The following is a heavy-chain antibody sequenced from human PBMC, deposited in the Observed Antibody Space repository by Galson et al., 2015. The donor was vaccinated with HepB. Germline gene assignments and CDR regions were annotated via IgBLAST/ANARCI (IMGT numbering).Heavy chain of an antibody. D-gene: IGHD1-26*01. CDR3: ARGFGKSGSYDYYYYYMDV. CDR1: GYTFTGYY. Sequence: SVKVSCKASGYTFTGYYMHWVRQAPGQGLEWMGWINPNSGGTNYAQKFQGWVTMTRDTSISTAYMELSRLRSDDTAVYYCARGFGKSGSYDYYYYYMDVWGKGTTVTVSS. CDR2: INPNSGGT. J-gene: IGHJ6*03. V-gene: IGHV1-2*04.